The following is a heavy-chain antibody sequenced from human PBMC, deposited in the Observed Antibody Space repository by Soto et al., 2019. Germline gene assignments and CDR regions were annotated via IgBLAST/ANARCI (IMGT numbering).Heavy chain of an antibody. Sequence: GGSLRLSCAVSGFTFSSYEMNWVRQAPGKGLEWVSYISSSGSSTYYADSVKGRFTMSRDNAKKSLYLQMNSLRAEDTAVYYCAGDPYSRSPYWGQGTLVTVSS. J-gene: IGHJ4*02. V-gene: IGHV3-48*03. CDR1: GFTFSSYE. CDR3: AGDPYSRSPY. D-gene: IGHD6-6*01. CDR2: ISSSGSST.